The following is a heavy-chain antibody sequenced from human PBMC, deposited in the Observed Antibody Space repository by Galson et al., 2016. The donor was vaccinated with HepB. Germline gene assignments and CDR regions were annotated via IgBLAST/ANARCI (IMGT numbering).Heavy chain of an antibody. V-gene: IGHV3-74*01. Sequence: SLRLSCAASGFIFTXXXMHXXXQTXXXGLXXVSXXXLDXXXTSXXDSXXGRFTXXKDNAKNTLILQXNSLRAEDTAVYFCGXVFEFWGQXALVTVFS. J-gene: IGHJ4*02. CDR3: GXVFEF. CDR1: GFIFTXXX. CDR2: XXLDXXXT.